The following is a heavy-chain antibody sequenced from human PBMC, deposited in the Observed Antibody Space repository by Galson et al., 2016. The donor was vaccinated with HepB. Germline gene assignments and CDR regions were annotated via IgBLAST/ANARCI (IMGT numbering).Heavy chain of an antibody. Sequence: PALVKPTQTLTLTCTFSGFSLSTTGVGVGWIRQPSGKALEWLALIFWDGDKRYSPSLRSRLTITKDTSKDQVVLTMTNMDPVDTATYYCAHMGFCSGGSCYPDDYWGQGTLVTVSS. D-gene: IGHD2-15*01. V-gene: IGHV2-5*02. CDR3: AHMGFCSGGSCYPDDY. CDR1: GFSLSTTGVG. J-gene: IGHJ4*02. CDR2: IFWDGDK.